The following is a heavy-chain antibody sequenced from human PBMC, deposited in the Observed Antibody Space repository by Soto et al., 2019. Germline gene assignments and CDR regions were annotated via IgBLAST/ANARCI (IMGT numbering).Heavy chain of an antibody. CDR3: VRDLDHGYTGNV. CDR1: VAVVTSGENY. D-gene: IGHD5-18*01. CDR2: LYDSGVT. J-gene: IGHJ3*01. Sequence: SETLCITCSFYVAVVTSGENYWSGVRQPPGKGLEWLGYLYDSGVTSYTPALKSRVTLSLDRPSNQVSLKLRSVTAADTAVYFCVRDLDHGYTGNVWGQGTLVTVSS. V-gene: IGHV4-30-4*08.